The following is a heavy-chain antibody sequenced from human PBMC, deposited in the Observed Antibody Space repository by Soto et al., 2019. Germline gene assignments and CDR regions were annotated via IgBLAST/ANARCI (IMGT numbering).Heavy chain of an antibody. CDR3: ARDKITGLFDY. V-gene: IGHV4-34*01. J-gene: IGHJ4*02. CDR2: IDHSGST. D-gene: IGHD2-8*02. CDR1: GGSFSGYY. Sequence: QVQLQQWGAGLLKPSETLSLTCAVYGGSFSGYYWTWIRQPPGTGLEWIGEIDHSGSTTYNPSLTSRVTISVDTSNNPISLKLTPVPAADTAVYYCARDKITGLFDYWGQGTLVTVSS.